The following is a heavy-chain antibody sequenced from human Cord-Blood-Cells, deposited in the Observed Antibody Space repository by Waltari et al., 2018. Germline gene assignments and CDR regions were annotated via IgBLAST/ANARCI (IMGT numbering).Heavy chain of an antibody. CDR3: ARGVVVAATMHQHYYYYGMDV. J-gene: IGHJ6*02. Sequence: EVQLVESGGGLVKPGGSLRLSGAASGFTFSSYSMNWVRQAPGTGLEWVSSISSSSSYIYYADSVKGRFTISRDNAKNSLYLQMNSLRAEDTAVYYCARGVVVAATMHQHYYYYGMDVWGQGTTVTVSS. CDR2: ISSSSSYI. D-gene: IGHD2-15*01. CDR1: GFTFSSYS. V-gene: IGHV3-21*01.